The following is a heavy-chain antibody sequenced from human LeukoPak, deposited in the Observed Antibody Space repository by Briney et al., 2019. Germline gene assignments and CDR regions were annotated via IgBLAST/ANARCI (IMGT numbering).Heavy chain of an antibody. CDR1: GGSFNDYH. CDR2: INHSGRA. CDR3: ARGRGVVVRDWFDS. Sequence: SETLSLTCAVYGGSFNDYHWTWIRQPPGKGLEWTGEINHSGRANYNPYLKSRVTISVDTSKNQFTLEVRSVTAADTAVYYCARGRGVVVRDWFDSWGQGTLVTVSS. V-gene: IGHV4-34*01. J-gene: IGHJ5*01. D-gene: IGHD3-22*01.